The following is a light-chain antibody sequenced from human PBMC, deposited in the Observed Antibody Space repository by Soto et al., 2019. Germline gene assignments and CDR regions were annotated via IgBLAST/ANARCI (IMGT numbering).Light chain of an antibody. J-gene: IGKJ1*01. V-gene: IGKV1-5*01. Sequence: DIQMTQSPSSLSASVGDRVTITCRASQSVSSYLNWYQHKPGKAPKLLIYDASSLESGVPSRFSGSGSGTEFTLAISSLQPDDFATYYCQQYNSYSRTFGQGTKVDIK. CDR3: QQYNSYSRT. CDR2: DAS. CDR1: QSVSSY.